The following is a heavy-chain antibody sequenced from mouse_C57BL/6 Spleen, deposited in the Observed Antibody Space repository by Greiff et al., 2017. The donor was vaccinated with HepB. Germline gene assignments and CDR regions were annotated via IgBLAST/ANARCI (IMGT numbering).Heavy chain of an antibody. Sequence: EVKLMESGGGLVKPGGSLKLSCAASGFTFSDYGMHWVRQAPEKGLEWVAYISSGSSTIYYADTVKGRFTISRDNAKNTLFLQMTSLRSEDTAMYYCARIYIYSNSFDYWGQGTTLTVSS. CDR3: ARIYIYSNSFDY. D-gene: IGHD2-5*01. J-gene: IGHJ2*01. CDR2: ISSGSSTI. CDR1: GFTFSDYG. V-gene: IGHV5-17*01.